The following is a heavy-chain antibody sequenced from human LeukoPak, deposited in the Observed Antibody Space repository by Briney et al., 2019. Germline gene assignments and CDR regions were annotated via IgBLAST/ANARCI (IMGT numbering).Heavy chain of an antibody. CDR1: GYTLTGYY. D-gene: IGHD1-26*01. CDR3: ARDSVLGAK. CDR2: ISPNTGGT. J-gene: IGHJ4*02. Sequence: GASVKVACKASGYTLTGYYMHWVRQAPGQGLEWMGRISPNTGGTKYAQKFQGRVTPTRDTSISTAYLDLSNLTSDDTAVYYCARDSVLGAKWGQGTLVTVSS. V-gene: IGHV1-2*06.